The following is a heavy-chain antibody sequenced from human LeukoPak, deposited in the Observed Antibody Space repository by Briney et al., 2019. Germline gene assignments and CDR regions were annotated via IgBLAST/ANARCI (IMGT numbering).Heavy chain of an antibody. J-gene: IGHJ3*02. CDR1: GFTVSSNY. CDR3: AKKNIDYGDYEGAFDI. CDR2: IYSGGST. V-gene: IGHV3-66*02. D-gene: IGHD4-17*01. Sequence: GGSLRLSCAASGFTVSSNYMSWVRQAPGKGLEWVSVIYSGGSTYYADSVKGRFTISRDNSKNTLYLQMNSLRAEDTAVYYCAKKNIDYGDYEGAFDIWGQGTMVTVSS.